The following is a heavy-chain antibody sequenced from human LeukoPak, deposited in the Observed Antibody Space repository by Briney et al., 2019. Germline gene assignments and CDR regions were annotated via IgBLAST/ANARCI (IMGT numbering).Heavy chain of an antibody. J-gene: IGHJ4*02. CDR2: ISGSGGST. D-gene: IGHD3-22*01. V-gene: IGHV3-23*01. Sequence: GGSLRLSCAASGFTFSSYAMSWVRQAPGKGLEWVSAISGSGGSTYYADSVKGRLTVSRDNSRNMLYLEMNSLRAEDTAVYYCAKFQANYYDSSGYGCFDYWGQGTLVTVSS. CDR3: AKFQANYYDSSGYGCFDY. CDR1: GFTFSSYA.